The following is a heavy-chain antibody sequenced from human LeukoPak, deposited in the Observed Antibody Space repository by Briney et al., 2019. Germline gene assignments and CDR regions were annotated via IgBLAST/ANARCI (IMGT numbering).Heavy chain of an antibody. J-gene: IGHJ4*02. Sequence: GGSLRLSCAASGFTFSSYAMSWVRQAPGKGLEWVSAISGSGGSTYYADSVKGRFTISRDNSKNTLYPQMNSLRAEDTAVYYCAKARNVLRYFDWLPDYWGQGTLVTVSS. CDR3: AKARNVLRYFDWLPDY. V-gene: IGHV3-23*01. D-gene: IGHD3-9*01. CDR2: ISGSGGST. CDR1: GFTFSSYA.